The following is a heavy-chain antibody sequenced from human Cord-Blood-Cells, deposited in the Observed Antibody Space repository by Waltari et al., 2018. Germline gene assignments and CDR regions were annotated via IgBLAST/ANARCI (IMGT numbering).Heavy chain of an antibody. CDR2: TRPIRGIA. J-gene: IGHJ5*02. CDR3: ARGGEGFTRFDP. V-gene: IGHV1-69*04. D-gene: IGHD3-10*01. Sequence: QVQLVQSGAEVKKPGSSVKVSCKASGGTFSSYAISWVRQAPGQGLEWMGGTRPIRGIANYAQKFPGRVTITADEATSTAYMELSSLRSEDTAVYYCARGGEGFTRFDPWGQGTLVTVSS. CDR1: GGTFSSYA.